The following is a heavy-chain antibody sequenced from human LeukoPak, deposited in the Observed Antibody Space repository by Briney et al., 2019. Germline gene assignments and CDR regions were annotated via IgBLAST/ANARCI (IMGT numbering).Heavy chain of an antibody. CDR2: ISGSGGST. Sequence: PGGSLRLSCAASGFTFSSYAMSWVRQAPGKGLEWVSAISGSGGSTYYADSVKGRFTISRDNSKNTLYLQMNSLRAEDTAVYYCAKVPGMTTVTPNFDYWGQGTLVTVSS. D-gene: IGHD4-17*01. J-gene: IGHJ4*02. CDR1: GFTFSSYA. V-gene: IGHV3-23*01. CDR3: AKVPGMTTVTPNFDY.